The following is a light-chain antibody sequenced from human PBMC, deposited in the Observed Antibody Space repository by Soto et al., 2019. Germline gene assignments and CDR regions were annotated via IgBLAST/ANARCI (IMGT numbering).Light chain of an antibody. Sequence: DIMLTQSPSSLSASVGDRVTITCRASQSISSYLNWYQQKPGKAPKLLIYAASSLQSGVPSRFSGSGSGTEFTLTISSLQPEDFATYYCQQFNSYPITFGQGTRLEIK. V-gene: IGKV1-9*01. CDR3: QQFNSYPIT. CDR1: QSISSY. CDR2: AAS. J-gene: IGKJ5*01.